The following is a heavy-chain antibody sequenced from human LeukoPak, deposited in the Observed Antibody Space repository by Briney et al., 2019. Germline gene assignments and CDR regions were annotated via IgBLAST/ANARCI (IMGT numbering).Heavy chain of an antibody. V-gene: IGHV3-11*06. D-gene: IGHD2-2*01. CDR1: GFTFSDYY. CDR3: ARDPSYCSSTSCYGGGVDY. CDR2: ISSSSSYT. J-gene: IGHJ4*02. Sequence: GGSLRLSCAASGFTFSDYYMSWIRQAPGKGLEWVSYISSSSSYTNYADSVKGRFTISRDNAKNSLYLQMNSLRAEDTAVYYCARDPSYCSSTSCYGGGVDYWGQGTLVTVSS.